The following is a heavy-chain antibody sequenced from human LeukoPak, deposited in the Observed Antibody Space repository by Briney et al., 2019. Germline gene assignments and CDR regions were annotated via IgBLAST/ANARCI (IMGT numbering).Heavy chain of an antibody. CDR2: INPSGGST. CDR3: ARGGIVVVPAAMAYFQH. D-gene: IGHD2-2*01. Sequence: GASVKVSCKASGYTFASYYMHWVRQAPGQGLEWMGIINPSGGSTSYAQKFQGRVTMTRDTFTSTVYMELSSLRSEDTAVHYCARGGIVVVPAAMAYFQHWGQGTLVTVSS. CDR1: GYTFASYY. V-gene: IGHV1-46*03. J-gene: IGHJ1*01.